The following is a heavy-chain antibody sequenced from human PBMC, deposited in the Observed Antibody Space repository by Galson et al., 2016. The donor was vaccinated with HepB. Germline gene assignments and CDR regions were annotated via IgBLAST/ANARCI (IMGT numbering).Heavy chain of an antibody. J-gene: IGHJ3*02. V-gene: IGHV4-39*02. Sequence: ETLSLTCSVSGDSISTINDYWGWVRQPPGMGLEWIGDIHYTGSTYYNPSFMSRVTISVDTSKNQFSLKLSSVTAADTAVYYCAREVNVETTESDAFDIWGQGTKVIVSS. CDR1: GDSISTINDY. D-gene: IGHD1-1*01. CDR2: IHYTGST. CDR3: AREVNVETTESDAFDI.